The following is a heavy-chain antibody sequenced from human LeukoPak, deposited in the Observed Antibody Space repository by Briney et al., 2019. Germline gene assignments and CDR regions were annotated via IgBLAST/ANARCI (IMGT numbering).Heavy chain of an antibody. V-gene: IGHV1-18*03. CDR2: ISGYNGNT. CDR1: GYTFTSYG. J-gene: IGHJ4*02. D-gene: IGHD5-18*01. Sequence: ASAKVSCKASGYTFTSYGISWVRQAPGQGLEWMGWISGYNGNTNYAQKVQGRVNMTTDISTSTAYMELRSLRSDDMAVYYCARAPRGYSYGYLDFWGQGSLVTVSS. CDR3: ARAPRGYSYGYLDF.